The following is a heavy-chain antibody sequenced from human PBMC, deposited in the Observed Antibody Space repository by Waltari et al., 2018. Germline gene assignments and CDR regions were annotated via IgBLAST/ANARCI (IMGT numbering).Heavy chain of an antibody. Sequence: EVQLVESGGGLVQPGGSLRLSCAASGFTLSSYWMSWVRQAPGKGPEWVANIKKDGSDAYYVDSVRGRFTISPPNAKNSLYLQMNSLRPEDTAVYYCARDQWFAFDIWGQGTMVTFSS. V-gene: IGHV3-7*01. CDR3: ARDQWFAFDI. CDR1: GFTLSSYW. CDR2: IKKDGSDA. D-gene: IGHD3-22*01. J-gene: IGHJ3*02.